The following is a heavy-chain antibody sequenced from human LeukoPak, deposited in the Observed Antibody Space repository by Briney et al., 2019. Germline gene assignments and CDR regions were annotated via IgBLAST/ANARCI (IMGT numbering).Heavy chain of an antibody. Sequence: GGSLRLSCAASRFTFSNAWMSWVRQAPGKGLEWVGRIKSRTDGGTTDYAAPVKGISTITRDDSKNTLYLQMNSLKTEDTAVYYCTTDRLVPAVVLDYWGQGTLVTVSS. CDR3: TTDRLVPAVVLDY. D-gene: IGHD2-2*01. CDR1: RFTFSNAW. V-gene: IGHV3-15*01. CDR2: IKSRTDGGTT. J-gene: IGHJ4*02.